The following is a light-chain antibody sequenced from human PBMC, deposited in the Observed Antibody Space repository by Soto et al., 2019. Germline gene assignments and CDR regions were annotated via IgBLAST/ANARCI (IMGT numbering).Light chain of an antibody. Sequence: QSALTQPASVSGSPGQSITISCTGTSSDIGVYNYVSWYQQHPGKAPKLVICEVSNRPSGVSSRFSGSKSGNTASLTISGLQAEDEADYYCSSYTSSSVVVFGGGTKLTVL. CDR1: SSDIGVYNY. CDR3: SSYTSSSVVV. CDR2: EVS. J-gene: IGLJ2*01. V-gene: IGLV2-14*01.